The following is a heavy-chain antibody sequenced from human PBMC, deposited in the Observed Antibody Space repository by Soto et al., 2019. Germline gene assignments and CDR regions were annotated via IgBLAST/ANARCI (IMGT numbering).Heavy chain of an antibody. CDR1: GYILRDLS. CDR3: ATVFGGNYNDYFDK. D-gene: IGHD1-26*01. V-gene: IGHV1-24*01. Sequence: QVQLVQSGAEVKKPGASVRVSCKVSGYILRDLSMHWVRQAPGKGLEWMGGYDPEEHRIVYAQKFQGRVTMTEDTSTDTAYMELSSLRSDDKAVYYCATVFGGNYNDYFDKWSQGTLVTVSS. CDR2: YDPEEHRI. J-gene: IGHJ4*02.